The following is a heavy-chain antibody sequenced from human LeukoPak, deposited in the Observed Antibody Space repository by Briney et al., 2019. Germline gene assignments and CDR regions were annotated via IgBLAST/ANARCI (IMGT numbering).Heavy chain of an antibody. Sequence: PGGSLRLSCAASGFTFSSYSMNWVRQAPGKGLEWVSYISSSSTIYYADSVKGRFTISRDNAKNSLYLQMNSLRAEDTAVYYCASVESITIFGVVDYYYGMDVWGQGTTVTVSS. CDR3: ASVESITIFGVVDYYYGMDV. CDR2: ISSSSTI. J-gene: IGHJ6*02. V-gene: IGHV3-48*01. D-gene: IGHD3-3*01. CDR1: GFTFSSYS.